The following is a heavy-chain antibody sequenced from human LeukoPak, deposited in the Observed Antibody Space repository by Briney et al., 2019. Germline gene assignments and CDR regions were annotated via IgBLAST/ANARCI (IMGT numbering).Heavy chain of an antibody. D-gene: IGHD3-22*01. CDR3: VRVDTSGYYYELSFDY. J-gene: IGHJ4*02. CDR2: TKKDGSEK. CDR1: GFTFSSYW. V-gene: IGHV3-7*01. Sequence: GGSLRLSCAASGFTFSSYWMSWVRQAPGKGLEWVANTKKDGSEKEYVDSVKGRFTTSRDNAKNSLYLQMNSLRVEDTAVYHCVRVDTSGYYYELSFDYWGQGTLVTVSS.